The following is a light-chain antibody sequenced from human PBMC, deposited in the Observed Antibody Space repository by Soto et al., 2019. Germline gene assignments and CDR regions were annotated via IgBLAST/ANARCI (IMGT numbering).Light chain of an antibody. CDR2: KAS. CDR3: LQDKRSWT. J-gene: IGKJ1*01. V-gene: IGKV1-5*03. Sequence: DIQMTQSPSTLSASVGDSVTISCRASQNIDSGLAWYQQKPGEAPKLLIYKASNLQSGVPSKFSGSGSGTEFTLTLSSLQPDDFATYYCLQDKRSWTFGHWTKVDI. CDR1: QNIDSG.